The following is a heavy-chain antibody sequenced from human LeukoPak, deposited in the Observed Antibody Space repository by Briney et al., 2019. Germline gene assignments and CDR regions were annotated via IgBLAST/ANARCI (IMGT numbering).Heavy chain of an antibody. Sequence: ASVTVSCKASGYTFTSYYMHWVRQAPGQGLEGMGIINPSGGSTSYAQKFQGRVTMTRDTSTSTVYMELSSLRSEDTAVYYCARGQQWLGFDPWGQGTLVTVSS. CDR1: GYTFTSYY. D-gene: IGHD6-19*01. V-gene: IGHV1-46*01. CDR2: INPSGGST. CDR3: ARGQQWLGFDP. J-gene: IGHJ5*02.